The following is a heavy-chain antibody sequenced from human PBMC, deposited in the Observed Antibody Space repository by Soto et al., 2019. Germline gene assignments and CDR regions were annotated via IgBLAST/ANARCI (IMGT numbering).Heavy chain of an antibody. CDR2: INPSGST. V-gene: IGHV4-34*01. J-gene: IGHJ1*01. D-gene: IGHD3-10*01. CDR3: ARTMGRDQRYFQH. Sequence: QVQLQQWGAGLLKPSETMSLTCAVYGVSFSGYYWSWIRQPPGKGLEWIGEINPSGSTNYNPSLKSRVTISVDTSKNQFSLKLSSVTAADTAVYYCARTMGRDQRYFQHWGQGTLVTVSS. CDR1: GVSFSGYY.